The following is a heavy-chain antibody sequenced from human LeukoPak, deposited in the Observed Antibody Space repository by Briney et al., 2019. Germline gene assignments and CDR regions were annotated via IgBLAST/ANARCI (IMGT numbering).Heavy chain of an antibody. CDR2: VNLQGST. V-gene: IGHV4-4*02. J-gene: IGHJ4*02. CDR1: GGSITNTNY. CDR3: AREGGPYRPLDY. Sequence: SETLSPTCGVSGGSITNTNYWTWVRQPPGKGLEWIGEVNLQGSTNYNPSLMGRVAIAVDTSENHISLQLTSVTAADTAVYYCAREGGPYRPLDYSGQGTLVTVSS.